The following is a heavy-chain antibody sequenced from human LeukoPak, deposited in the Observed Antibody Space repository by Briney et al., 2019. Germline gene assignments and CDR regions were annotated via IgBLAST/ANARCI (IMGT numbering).Heavy chain of an antibody. D-gene: IGHD1-14*01. Sequence: PSETLSLTCTVSGGSISSSSYYWGWIRQPPGKGLEWIGSIYYSGSTYYNPSLKSRVTISVDTSMDQFSLKLSSVTAADTAVYYCARGSYWYDPWGQGTLVTVSS. J-gene: IGHJ5*02. CDR3: ARGSYWYDP. CDR2: IYYSGST. V-gene: IGHV4-39*01. CDR1: GGSISSSSYY.